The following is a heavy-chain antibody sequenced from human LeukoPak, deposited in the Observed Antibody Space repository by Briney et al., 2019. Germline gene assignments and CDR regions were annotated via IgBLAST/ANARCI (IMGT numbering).Heavy chain of an antibody. D-gene: IGHD1-26*01. CDR3: VRWAVGATFDY. CDR1: GGSFSGYY. V-gene: IGHV4-34*01. CDR2: INHRGST. J-gene: IGHJ4*02. Sequence: PSETLSLTCAVYGGSFSGYYWSWIRQPPGKGLEWIGEINHRGSTNYKPSLKSRVTISVDTSKNQFSLKLSSVTAADTAVYYCVRWAVGATFDYWGQGTLVTVSS.